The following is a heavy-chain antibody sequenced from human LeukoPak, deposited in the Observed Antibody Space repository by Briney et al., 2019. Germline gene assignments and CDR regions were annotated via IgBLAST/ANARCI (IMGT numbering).Heavy chain of an antibody. J-gene: IGHJ4*02. CDR3: AKVGAYSSSSLNFDY. D-gene: IGHD6-6*01. V-gene: IGHV3-23*01. CDR1: GFTFSSYA. CDR2: ISGSGGST. Sequence: PGGSLRLSCAASGFTFSSYAMSWVRQAPGKGLEWVSAISGSGGSTYYADSVKGRFTISRDNSKNTLYLQMNSLRAEDTAVYYCAKVGAYSSSSLNFDYRGQGTLVTVSS.